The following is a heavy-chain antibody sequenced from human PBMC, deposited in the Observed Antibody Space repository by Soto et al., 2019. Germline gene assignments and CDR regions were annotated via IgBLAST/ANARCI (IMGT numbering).Heavy chain of an antibody. D-gene: IGHD2-15*01. CDR2: ISGDSGST. V-gene: IGHV3-23*01. CDR3: AKGSASARPYCFDC. CDR1: GFTFGGHV. J-gene: IGHJ4*02. Sequence: VGFLRLSCAASGFTFGGHVMRWVRQATGKGLEWVSAISGDSGSTYHADSVKGRFTISRDNSKNTLFLQMNSLGAEDTAVYYCAKGSASARPYCFDCWGQGSLVTVSS.